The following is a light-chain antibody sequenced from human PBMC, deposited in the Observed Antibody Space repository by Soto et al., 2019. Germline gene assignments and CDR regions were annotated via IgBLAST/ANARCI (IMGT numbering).Light chain of an antibody. CDR2: EVS. J-gene: IGLJ1*01. CDR3: SSYTSSSTLV. CDR1: SSDVVGYNY. Sequence: QSVLTQPASVSGSPGQSFTISCTGTSSDVVGYNYVSWYQQHPGKAPKLMIYEVSNRPSGVSNRFSGSKSGNTASLTISGLQAEDESDYYCSSYTSSSTLVFGTGTKVTVL. V-gene: IGLV2-14*01.